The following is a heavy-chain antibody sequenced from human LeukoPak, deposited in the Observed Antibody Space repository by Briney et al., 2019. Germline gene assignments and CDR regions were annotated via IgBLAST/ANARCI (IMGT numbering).Heavy chain of an antibody. CDR1: GYTFTTYG. CDR2: ISTYNGNT. D-gene: IGHD7-27*01. V-gene: IGHV1-18*01. Sequence: ASVKVSCKASGYTFTTYGISWVRQAPGQGLEWMGWISTYNGNTNYAQKVQGRVTMTTDTSTSTVYMEVRSLRSDDTAAYYCARENRLTGEDYWGQGTLVTVSS. CDR3: ARENRLTGEDY. J-gene: IGHJ4*02.